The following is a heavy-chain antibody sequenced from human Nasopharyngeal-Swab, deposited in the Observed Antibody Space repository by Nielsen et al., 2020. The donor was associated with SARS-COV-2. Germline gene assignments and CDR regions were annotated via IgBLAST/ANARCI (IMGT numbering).Heavy chain of an antibody. J-gene: IGHJ3*02. CDR3: ARGRSSSWYKAFDI. Sequence: GGSLRLSCAASGFTFSSYAVHWVRQAPGKGLEYVSAISSNGGSTYYANSVKGRFTISRDNSKNTLYLQMGSLRAEDMAVYYCARGRSSSWYKAFDIWGQGTMVTVSS. CDR1: GFTFSSYA. V-gene: IGHV3-64*01. CDR2: ISSNGGST. D-gene: IGHD6-13*01.